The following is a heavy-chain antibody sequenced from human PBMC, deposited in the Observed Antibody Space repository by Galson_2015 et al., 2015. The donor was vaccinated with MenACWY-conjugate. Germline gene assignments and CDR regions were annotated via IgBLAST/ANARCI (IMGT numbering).Heavy chain of an antibody. CDR2: IVGSGHST. CDR3: ARAGGRGWKYYFDS. CDR1: GFTFSSYA. V-gene: IGHV3-23*01. D-gene: IGHD6-19*01. J-gene: IGHJ4*02. Sequence: SLRLSCAASGFTFSSYAMSWVRQAPGKGLVWVSGIVGSGHSTYYADSVKGRFTISRDNSKNTLYVQMNSLRAEDTAVYYCARAGGRGWKYYFDSWGQGTLVTVSS.